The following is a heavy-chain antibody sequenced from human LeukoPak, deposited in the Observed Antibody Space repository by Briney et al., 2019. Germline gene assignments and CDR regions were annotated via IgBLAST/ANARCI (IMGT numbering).Heavy chain of an antibody. CDR3: AKEIPQLRDY. V-gene: IGHV3-23*01. Sequence: PGGTLRLPCAASVLTFSSYGMSWVRQAPAKGLEWVSAISGSGGSTYYADSVKGRFTISRDNSKNTLYLQMNSLRAEDTAVYYCAKEIPQLRDYWGQGTLVTVSS. J-gene: IGHJ4*02. D-gene: IGHD5-24*01. CDR1: VLTFSSYG. CDR2: ISGSGGST.